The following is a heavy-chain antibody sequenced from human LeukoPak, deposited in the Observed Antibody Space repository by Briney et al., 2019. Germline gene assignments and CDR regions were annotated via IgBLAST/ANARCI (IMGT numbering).Heavy chain of an antibody. CDR1: GFTLDDYA. CDR2: KRWNSGSI. Sequence: GGSLRLSCAPSGFTLDDYAMHGARDAPGKGLEWGSGKRWNSGSIVYADSVKGRFTISRDNAKNSLYLQMNSLRADDTALYYCAKDMGDGYNGHDAFDIWGQGTMVTVSS. J-gene: IGHJ3*02. V-gene: IGHV3-9*01. CDR3: AKDMGDGYNGHDAFDI. D-gene: IGHD5-12*01.